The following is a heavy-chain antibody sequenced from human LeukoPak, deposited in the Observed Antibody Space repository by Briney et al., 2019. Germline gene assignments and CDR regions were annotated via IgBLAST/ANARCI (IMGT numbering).Heavy chain of an antibody. CDR3: ATDYTTGYFPY. V-gene: IGHV3-23*01. J-gene: IGHJ4*02. CDR2: ISSTGDVT. CDR1: GFTFSGYA. Sequence: GASLRLSCSASGFTFSGYAMSWVRQAPGKGLEWVSTISSTGDVTYHADSVKGRFTISRDNSKNTLYLQMTTLRVDDMAIYYCATDYTTGYFPYWGQGTLVTVSS. D-gene: IGHD3-9*01.